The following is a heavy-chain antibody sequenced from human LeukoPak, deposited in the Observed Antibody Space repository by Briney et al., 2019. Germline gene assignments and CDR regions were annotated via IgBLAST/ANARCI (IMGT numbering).Heavy chain of an antibody. V-gene: IGHV3-23*01. CDR1: GFTFSSYA. J-gene: IGHJ6*03. CDR3: AKVTRYCSGGSCSYYYYMDV. CDR2: ISCSGGST. D-gene: IGHD2-15*01. Sequence: GGSLSLSCAASGFTFSSYAMSWVRQAPGKGLEWVSAISCSGGSTYYADSVKGRFTISRDKSKNTLYLQMNSLRAEDTAVYYCAKVTRYCSGGSCSYYYYMDVWGKGTTVTVSS.